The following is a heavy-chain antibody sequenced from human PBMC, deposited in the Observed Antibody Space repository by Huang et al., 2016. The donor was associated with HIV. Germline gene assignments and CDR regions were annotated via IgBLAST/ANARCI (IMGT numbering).Heavy chain of an antibody. Sequence: QVQLVESGGGVVQPGGSLRLSCTASGFTFGSLGMHWVRQAPGKGMEWVAFISYDGNNYDYADSVRGRFTISRDNSKDTLYLQMNRLRPDDSAVYYCAKDLTYTFGRHFDYWGRGTLVTVSS. CDR2: ISYDGNNY. J-gene: IGHJ4*02. CDR3: AKDLTYTFGRHFDY. V-gene: IGHV3-30*02. D-gene: IGHD3-3*01. CDR1: GFTFGSLG.